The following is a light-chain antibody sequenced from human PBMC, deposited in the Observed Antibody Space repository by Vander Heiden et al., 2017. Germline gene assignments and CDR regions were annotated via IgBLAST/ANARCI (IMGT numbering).Light chain of an antibody. CDR1: SSDIGPSNF. J-gene: IGLJ3*02. Sequence: QSPLTQPASVSGSPGQSTTISSTGTSSDIGPSNFVSWSPHHPGKAPKLMIYDVRDRPSGVSGRFSGSKSGNTASLTISGLQAEDEDDYYCSSYTSSTTVVFGGGTTLTVL. V-gene: IGLV2-14*03. CDR3: SSYTSSTTVV. CDR2: DVR.